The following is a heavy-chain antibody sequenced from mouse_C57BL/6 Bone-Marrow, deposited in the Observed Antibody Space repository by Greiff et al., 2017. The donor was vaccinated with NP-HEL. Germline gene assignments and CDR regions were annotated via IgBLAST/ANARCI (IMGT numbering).Heavy chain of an antibody. J-gene: IGHJ2*01. Sequence: EVKLVESGGGLVKPGGSLKLSCAASGFTFSSYAMSWVRQTPEKRLEWVATISDGGSYTYYPDNVKGRFTISIDNAKNNLYMQMSHLKSEDTSMYYCARDTTVVAYYFDYWGQGTTLTVSS. CDR1: GFTFSSYA. CDR2: ISDGGSYT. D-gene: IGHD1-1*01. CDR3: ARDTTVVAYYFDY. V-gene: IGHV5-4*01.